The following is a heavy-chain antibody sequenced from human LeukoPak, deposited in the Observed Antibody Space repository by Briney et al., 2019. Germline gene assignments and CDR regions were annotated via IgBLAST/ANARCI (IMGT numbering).Heavy chain of an antibody. V-gene: IGHV1-69*13. J-gene: IGHJ4*02. CDR1: GGTFSSYA. CDR2: IIPIFGTA. D-gene: IGHD2-15*01. Sequence: ASVKVSCKASGGTFSSYAISWVRQAPGEGLEWMGGIIPIFGTANYAQKFQGRVTITADESTSTAYMELSSLRSEDTAVYYCAREGRDYYFDYWGQGTLVTVSS. CDR3: AREGRDYYFDY.